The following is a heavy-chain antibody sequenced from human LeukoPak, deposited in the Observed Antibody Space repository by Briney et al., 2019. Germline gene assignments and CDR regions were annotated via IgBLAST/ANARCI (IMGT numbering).Heavy chain of an antibody. CDR1: GYTFIDYY. D-gene: IGHD5-12*01. CDR3: ARVGEDSGYVFYWFDP. Sequence: ASVKVSCKASGYTFIDYYLHWLRQAPGQGLEWMGRINPNRGDTKPAQKFQGRVTMTRDTSISVAYMELSSLQSDDTAVHYCARVGEDSGYVFYWFDPWGQGTLVTVSS. J-gene: IGHJ5*02. V-gene: IGHV1-2*06. CDR2: INPNRGDT.